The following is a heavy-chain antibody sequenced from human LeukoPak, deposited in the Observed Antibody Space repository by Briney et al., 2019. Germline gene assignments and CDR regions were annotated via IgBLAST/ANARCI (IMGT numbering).Heavy chain of an antibody. Sequence: GGSLRLSCAASGFTFSNSAMSWVRQAPGKGLEWVSAISGSGGSTYYADSVKGRFTISADKSVNTAYLQWSSLRASDTAVYFCARGEFGYYSDYWGQGTLVTVSS. J-gene: IGHJ4*02. CDR1: GFTFSNSA. CDR3: ARGEFGYYSDY. CDR2: ISGSGGST. D-gene: IGHD3-16*01. V-gene: IGHV3-23*01.